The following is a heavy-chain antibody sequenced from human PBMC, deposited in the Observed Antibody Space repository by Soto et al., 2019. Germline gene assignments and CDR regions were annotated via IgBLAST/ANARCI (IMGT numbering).Heavy chain of an antibody. CDR1: GDTFTEYY. D-gene: IGHD2-21*02. J-gene: IGHJ4*02. V-gene: IGHV1-46*01. CDR3: ARGGHVVVVTAALDY. CDR2: VNPSGGHT. Sequence: QVQLMQSGAEVKKPGASVKVSCKASGDTFTEYYIHWVRQAPGQGLEWMGTVNPSGGHTTYAQHFMGRGSMTRDTATSTLYRELTSLTSEATAVYYWARGGHVVVVTAALDYWGQGTLVTVSS.